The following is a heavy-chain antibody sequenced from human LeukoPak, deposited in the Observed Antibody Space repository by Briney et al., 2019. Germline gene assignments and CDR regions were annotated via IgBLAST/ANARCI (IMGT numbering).Heavy chain of an antibody. Sequence: ASVKVSCKASGYTFTGYYMHWVRQAPGQGLEWMGWINPNSGGTSYAQKFQGRVTMTRDTSISTAYMELSRLRSDDTAVYYCARDATIAAAGYNWFDPWGQGTLVTVSS. D-gene: IGHD6-13*01. CDR2: INPNSGGT. V-gene: IGHV1-2*02. CDR3: ARDATIAAAGYNWFDP. J-gene: IGHJ5*02. CDR1: GYTFTGYY.